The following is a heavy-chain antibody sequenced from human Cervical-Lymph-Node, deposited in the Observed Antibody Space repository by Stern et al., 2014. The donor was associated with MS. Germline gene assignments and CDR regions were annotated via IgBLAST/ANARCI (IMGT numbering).Heavy chain of an antibody. CDR3: ARDHLGSSSDYYYGMDV. D-gene: IGHD6-6*01. CDR2: IYTSGST. Sequence: QVQLQESGPGLVKPSQTLSLNCTVSGGSISSGSYYWSWIRQPAGKGLEWIGRIYTSGSTNYKPSLKSRVTISVDTSKNQFSLKLTSVTAADTAVYYCARDHLGSSSDYYYGMDVWGQGTTVTVSS. CDR1: GGSISSGSYY. J-gene: IGHJ6*02. V-gene: IGHV4-61*02.